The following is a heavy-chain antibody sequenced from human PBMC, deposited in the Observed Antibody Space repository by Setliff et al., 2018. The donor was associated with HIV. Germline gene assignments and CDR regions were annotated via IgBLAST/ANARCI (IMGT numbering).Heavy chain of an antibody. J-gene: IGHJ4*02. CDR1: GGSISSSIYY. D-gene: IGHD6-6*01. Sequence: SETLSLTCTVSGGSISSSIYYWGWIRQPPGKGLEWIGFIYYSGSTYYYGGSTYYNPSLKSLVTISVDTSKNQFSLKLSSVTAADTAVYYCARHDTEYSSYPIDYWGQGNLVTVSS. CDR3: ARHDTEYSSYPIDY. V-gene: IGHV4-39*01. CDR2: IYYSGSTYYYGGST.